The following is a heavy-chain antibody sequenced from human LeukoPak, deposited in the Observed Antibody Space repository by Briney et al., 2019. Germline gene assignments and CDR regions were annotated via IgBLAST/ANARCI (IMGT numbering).Heavy chain of an antibody. J-gene: IGHJ4*02. V-gene: IGHV3-30*03. CDR1: GFTFSSYV. Sequence: GGSLRLSCAASGFTFSSYVMHWVRQAPGKGLEWVAVISYDGSNKYYADSVKGRFTISRDNSKNTLYLQMNSLRAEDTAVYYCARGITMIVVVPGYWGQGSLVSVSS. CDR2: ISYDGSNK. CDR3: ARGITMIVVVPGY. D-gene: IGHD3-22*01.